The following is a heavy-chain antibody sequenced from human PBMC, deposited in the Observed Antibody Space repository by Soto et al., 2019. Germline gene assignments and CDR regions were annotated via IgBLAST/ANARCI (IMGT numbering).Heavy chain of an antibody. CDR3: AKNKYGDYPYGMDV. CDR2: IYHSGST. V-gene: IGHV4-4*02. Sequence: SETLSLTCAVSGGSISSSNWWSWVRQPPGKGLEWIGEIYHSGSTNYNPSLKSRVTISVDKSKNQFSLKLGSVTAADTAVYYCAKNKYGDYPYGMDVWGQGTTVTVSS. D-gene: IGHD4-17*01. CDR1: GGSISSSNW. J-gene: IGHJ6*02.